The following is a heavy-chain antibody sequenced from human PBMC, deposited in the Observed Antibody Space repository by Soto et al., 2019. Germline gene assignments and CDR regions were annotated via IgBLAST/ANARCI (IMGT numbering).Heavy chain of an antibody. V-gene: IGHV4-34*01. CDR2: INHSGST. D-gene: IGHD6-13*01. CDR1: GGSFSGYY. J-gene: IGHJ6*02. CDR3: ERVLRRIAAAGTVYYYGMDV. Sequence: SETLSLTCAVYGGSFSGYYWSWIRQPPGKGLEWIGEINHSGSTNYNPSLKSRVTISVDTSKNQFSLKLSSVTAADTAVYYCERVLRRIAAAGTVYYYGMDVWGQGTTVTVSS.